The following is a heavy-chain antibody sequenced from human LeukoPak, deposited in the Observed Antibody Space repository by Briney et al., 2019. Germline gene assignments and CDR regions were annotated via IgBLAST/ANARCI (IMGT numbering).Heavy chain of an antibody. V-gene: IGHV4-34*01. Sequence: SETLSLTCAVYGGSFSGYYWSWIRQPPGKGLEGIGEINHSGSTNYNPSLKSRVTISVDTSKNQFSLKLSSVTAADTAVYYCARGIVGATAPTRFDPWGQGTLVTVSS. CDR3: ARGIVGATAPTRFDP. J-gene: IGHJ5*02. CDR1: GGSFSGYY. CDR2: INHSGST. D-gene: IGHD1-26*01.